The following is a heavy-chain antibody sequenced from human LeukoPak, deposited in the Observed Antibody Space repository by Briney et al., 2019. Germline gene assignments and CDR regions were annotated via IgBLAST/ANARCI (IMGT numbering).Heavy chain of an antibody. V-gene: IGHV4-59*08. CDR3: ARLNRLAAVGTVYYHAMDV. CDR1: GGSISGSY. CDR2: IHSSGTI. D-gene: IGHD6-13*01. J-gene: IGHJ6*02. Sequence: PSETLSLTCTVFGGSISGSYWSWIRPPPGKGLQWIGYIHSSGTINYNPALMSRITVSVDTSRNQFSLKVRSVTAADTAVYYCARLNRLAAVGTVYYHAMDVWGQGTAVTVSS.